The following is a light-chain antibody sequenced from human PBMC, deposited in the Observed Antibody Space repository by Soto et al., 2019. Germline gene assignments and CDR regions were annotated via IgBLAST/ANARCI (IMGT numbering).Light chain of an antibody. Sequence: LAQECRSRCSPKASQRVNTDVAWYQQKPGQAPRLLIYGASSRATGIPDRFSGSGYGTAYALTLRTLQPEDFSLSYCHQSGTAALNLAGGTKVDIK. J-gene: IGKJ4*01. CDR1: QRVNTD. CDR2: GAS. CDR3: HQSGTAALN. V-gene: IGKV3-20*01.